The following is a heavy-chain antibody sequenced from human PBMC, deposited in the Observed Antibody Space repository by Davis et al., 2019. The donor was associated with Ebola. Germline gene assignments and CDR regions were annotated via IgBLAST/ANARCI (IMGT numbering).Heavy chain of an antibody. V-gene: IGHV4-34*01. CDR1: GFTFSSYS. D-gene: IGHD2-2*01. Sequence: GSLRLSCAASGFTFSSYSMNWIRQPPGKGLEWIGEINHSGSTNYNPSLKSRVTISVDTSKNQFSLKLSSVTAADTAVYYCARAVGSSTSWFDPWGQGTLVTVSS. CDR3: ARAVGSSTSWFDP. J-gene: IGHJ5*02. CDR2: INHSGST.